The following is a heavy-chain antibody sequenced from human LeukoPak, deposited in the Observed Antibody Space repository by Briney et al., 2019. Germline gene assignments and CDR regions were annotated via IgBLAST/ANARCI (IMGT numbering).Heavy chain of an antibody. CDR1: GLTFSSYG. D-gene: IGHD4-11*01. Sequence: GRSLRLSCAASGLTFSSYGMHWVRQAPGKGLEWVAVIWYDGSNKYYADSVKGRFTISRDNSKNTLYLQMNSLRAEDTAVYYCARTPYSNYERDYGDKYYFDYWGQGTLVTVSS. CDR2: IWYDGSNK. J-gene: IGHJ4*02. V-gene: IGHV3-33*01. CDR3: ARTPYSNYERDYGDKYYFDY.